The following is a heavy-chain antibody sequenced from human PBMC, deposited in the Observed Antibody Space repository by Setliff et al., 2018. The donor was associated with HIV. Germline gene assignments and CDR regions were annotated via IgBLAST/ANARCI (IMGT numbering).Heavy chain of an antibody. J-gene: IGHJ4*02. D-gene: IGHD1-1*01. CDR2: IKSEADGGTE. CDR1: GFNFRDSW. CDR3: TTAGHGSLDFDY. Sequence: PGGSLRLSCSTSGFNFRDSWVSWLRLAPGKGLEWIGRIKSEADGGTEESAAFLKGRFTISRDDSKNTLFLQMNSLKAEDTALYYCTTAGHGSLDFDYWGQGTRVTVSS. V-gene: IGHV3-15*01.